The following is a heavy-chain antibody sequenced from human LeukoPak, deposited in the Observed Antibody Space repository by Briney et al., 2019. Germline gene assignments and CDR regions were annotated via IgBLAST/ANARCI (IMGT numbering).Heavy chain of an antibody. D-gene: IGHD5-24*01. Sequence: ASVKVSCKASGYTFTGYYMHWVRQAPGQGLEWMGWINPNSGGTNYAQKFQGWVTMTTDTSTSTAYMELRSLRSDDTAVYYCARMALHHGSDYWGQGTLVTVSS. V-gene: IGHV1-2*04. J-gene: IGHJ4*02. CDR1: GYTFTGYY. CDR2: INPNSGGT. CDR3: ARMALHHGSDY.